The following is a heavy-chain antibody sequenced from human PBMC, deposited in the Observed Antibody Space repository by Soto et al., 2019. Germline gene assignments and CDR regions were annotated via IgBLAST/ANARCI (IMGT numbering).Heavy chain of an antibody. CDR3: ARDQFGRGYDFWSGLFNAFDI. D-gene: IGHD3-3*01. CDR2: INAGNGNT. CDR1: GYTFTSYA. Sequence: ASVKVSCKASGYTFTSYAMHWVRQAPGQRLEWMGWINAGNGNTKYSQKFQGRVTITRDTSASTAYMELSSLRSEDTAVYYCARDQFGRGYDFWSGLFNAFDIWGQGTMVTVSS. J-gene: IGHJ3*02. V-gene: IGHV1-3*01.